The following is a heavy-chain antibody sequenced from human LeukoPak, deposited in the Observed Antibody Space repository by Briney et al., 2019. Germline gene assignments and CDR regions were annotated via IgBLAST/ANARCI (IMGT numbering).Heavy chain of an antibody. J-gene: IGHJ3*02. CDR3: ARAGPYDGGSDAFDI. CDR2: VNPNSGGT. V-gene: IGHV1-2*04. Sequence: ASVKVSCKASGYTFTGYYMHWVRQAPGQGLEWMGWVNPNSGGTNYAQKFQGWVTMTRDTSISTAYMELSRLRSDDTAVYYCARAGPYDGGSDAFDIWGQGTMVTVSS. CDR1: GYTFTGYY. D-gene: IGHD4-23*01.